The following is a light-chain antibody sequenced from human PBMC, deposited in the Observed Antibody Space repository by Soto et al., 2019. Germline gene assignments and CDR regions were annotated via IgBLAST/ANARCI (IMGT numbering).Light chain of an antibody. J-gene: IGKJ4*01. CDR2: WAS. CDR1: QSLFSSSTNRNY. CDR3: QQYYGVPIT. Sequence: DIVMTQFPDSLAVSLGERAALNCKSSQSLFSSSTNRNYLAWFQQKPGQPPKQIIYWASTRESGVPDRFSGXXXXTDXTXXISXXQAEDVAVYYCQQYYGVPITFGGGTRVEI. V-gene: IGKV4-1*01.